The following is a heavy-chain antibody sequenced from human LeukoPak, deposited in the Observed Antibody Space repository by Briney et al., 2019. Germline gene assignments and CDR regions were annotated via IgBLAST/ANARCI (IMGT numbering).Heavy chain of an antibody. V-gene: IGHV3-21*01. Sequence: GGSLRLSCAASGFTFSRYSMNWVRQAPGKGLEWVSSISGSSSYIYYADSVKGRFTISRDNAKNSLYLQMNSLRAEDTAVYYCARVQGAYSSSFGFDYWGQGTLVTVSS. D-gene: IGHD6-6*01. CDR3: ARVQGAYSSSFGFDY. CDR2: ISGSSSYI. CDR1: GFTFSRYS. J-gene: IGHJ4*02.